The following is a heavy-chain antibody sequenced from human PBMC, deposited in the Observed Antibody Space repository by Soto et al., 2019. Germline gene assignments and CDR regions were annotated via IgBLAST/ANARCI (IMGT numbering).Heavy chain of an antibody. D-gene: IGHD3-22*01. CDR1: GGSISSGDYY. J-gene: IGHJ4*02. CDR3: AGGSSGYYDEVLDY. CDR2: IYYSGST. V-gene: IGHV4-30-4*01. Sequence: PSETLSLTCTVSGGSISSGDYYWSWIRQPPGKGLEWIGYIYYSGSTYYNPSLKSRVTISVDTSKNQFSLKLSSVTAADTAVYYCAGGSSGYYDEVLDYWGQGTLVTVSS.